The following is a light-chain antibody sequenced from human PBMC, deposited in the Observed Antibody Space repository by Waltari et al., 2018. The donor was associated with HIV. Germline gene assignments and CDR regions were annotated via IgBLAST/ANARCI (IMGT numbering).Light chain of an antibody. CDR3: SSYTSSSTLEVV. Sequence: QSALTQPASVSGSPGQSITISCNGTSSDVGGYNYVSWYQQHPGKAPKLMIYEVSNRPSGVSNRFSGSKSGNTASLTISGLQAEDEADYYCSSYTSSSTLEVVFGGGTKLTVL. V-gene: IGLV2-14*01. CDR2: EVS. J-gene: IGLJ2*01. CDR1: SSDVGGYNY.